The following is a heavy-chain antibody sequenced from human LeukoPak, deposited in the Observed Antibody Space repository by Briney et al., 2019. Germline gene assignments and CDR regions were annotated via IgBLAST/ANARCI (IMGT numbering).Heavy chain of an antibody. V-gene: IGHV3-23*01. D-gene: IGHD4-11*01. CDR1: GFIFRSYA. J-gene: IGHJ4*02. CDR2: ISLSGDST. Sequence: GGSLRLSCAASGFIFRSYAMSWVRQAPGKGLEWVSVISLSGDSTDYADSVKGRLTISRDNSKNTLYLQMNSLRAEDTALYYCAKGTLGVTSILDYWGQGILVTVSS. CDR3: AKGTLGVTSILDY.